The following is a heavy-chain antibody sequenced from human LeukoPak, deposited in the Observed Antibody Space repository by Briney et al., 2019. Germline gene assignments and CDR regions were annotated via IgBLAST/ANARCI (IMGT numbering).Heavy chain of an antibody. J-gene: IGHJ4*02. CDR2: ISSDGIHT. CDR3: SKDRPRSSFDY. Sequence: GGSLRLSCAASGFTFSSNTMNWVRQAPGKGLEWVSSISSDGIHTFYADPVKGRFTISRDNAKNSLYLQMSSLTDEDTAVYYCSKDRPRSSFDYWGQGILVTVSS. D-gene: IGHD6-6*01. CDR1: GFTFSSNT. V-gene: IGHV3-21*01.